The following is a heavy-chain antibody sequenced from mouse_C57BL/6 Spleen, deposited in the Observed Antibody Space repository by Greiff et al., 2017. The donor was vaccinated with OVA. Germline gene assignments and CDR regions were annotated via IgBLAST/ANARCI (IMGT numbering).Heavy chain of an antibody. D-gene: IGHD1-1*01. CDR3: VRDRDYYGSSSYAMDY. CDR2: IRSKSSNYAT. Sequence: GGGLVQPKGSLKLSCAASGFTFNTYAMHWVRQAPGKGLEWVARIRSKSSNYATYYADSVKDRFTISRDDSQSMLYLQMNNLKTEDTAMYYCVRDRDYYGSSSYAMDYWGQGTSVTVSS. V-gene: IGHV10-3*01. CDR1: GFTFNTYA. J-gene: IGHJ4*01.